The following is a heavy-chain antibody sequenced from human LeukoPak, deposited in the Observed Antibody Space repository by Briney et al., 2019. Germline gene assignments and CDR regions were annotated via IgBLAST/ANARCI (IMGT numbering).Heavy chain of an antibody. CDR2: INHSGST. J-gene: IGHJ2*01. V-gene: IGHV4-34*01. D-gene: IGHD3-16*01. Sequence: PSETLSLTCAVYGGSFSGYYWSWIRQPPGKGLEWIGEINHSGSTNYNPSLKSRVTISVDTSKNQFSLKLSSVTAADTAVYYCARAPGGFDLWGRGTLVTVSS. CDR3: ARAPGGFDL. CDR1: GGSFSGYY.